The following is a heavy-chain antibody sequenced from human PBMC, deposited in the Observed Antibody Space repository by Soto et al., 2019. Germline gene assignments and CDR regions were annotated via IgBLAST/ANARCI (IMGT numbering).Heavy chain of an antibody. D-gene: IGHD6-13*01. J-gene: IGHJ5*02. CDR1: GDSVSSVGFH. CDR3: ARGSTWQGRDWFDP. V-gene: IGHV4-30-4*01. CDR2: IYNGGST. Sequence: SETLSLTCTVSGDSVSSVGFHWSWLRRPPGKGLEWIGYIYNGGSTYYRPSLESRMHMSLDATRNHYSLRLTSVTAADTAVYYCARGSTWQGRDWFDPWGQGTPVTVSS.